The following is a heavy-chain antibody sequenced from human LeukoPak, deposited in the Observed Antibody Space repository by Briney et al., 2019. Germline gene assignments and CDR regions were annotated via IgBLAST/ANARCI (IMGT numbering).Heavy chain of an antibody. Sequence: PSETLSLTCIVSGGSLTSDYWSWLRQPPGKGLEWLGYIENTGRTEYNPSLMSRITISVDTSKIQFSLVLSPVTAADTAVYYCARGRYGGYFDCWGQGTLVTVSS. CDR2: IENTGRT. J-gene: IGHJ4*02. CDR1: GGSLTSDY. D-gene: IGHD4-23*01. CDR3: ARGRYGGYFDC. V-gene: IGHV4-59*01.